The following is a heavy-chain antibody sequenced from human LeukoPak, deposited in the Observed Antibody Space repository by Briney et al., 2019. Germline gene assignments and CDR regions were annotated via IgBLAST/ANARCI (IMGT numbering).Heavy chain of an antibody. CDR3: ARDASGSYDSSGYPTDY. D-gene: IGHD3-22*01. CDR2: MNPNSGNT. CDR1: GYTFTSYD. J-gene: IGHJ4*02. V-gene: IGHV1-8*01. Sequence: ASVKVSCKASGYTFTSYDINWVRQATGQGLEWMGWMNPNSGNTGYAQKFQGRVTMTRDMSTSTVYMELSSLRSEDTAVYYCARDASGSYDSSGYPTDYWGQGTLVTVSS.